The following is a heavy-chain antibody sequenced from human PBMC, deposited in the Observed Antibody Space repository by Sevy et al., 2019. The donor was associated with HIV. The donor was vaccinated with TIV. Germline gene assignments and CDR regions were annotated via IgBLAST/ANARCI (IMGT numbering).Heavy chain of an antibody. Sequence: GGSLRLACAASGFTFSNYWMHWVRQAPGKGLVWVSRIKTDGSNRDSADSVKGRFFISRDNAKNLLYLQMNSLRAEDTAVYYCAREGDTVLVPTAVDAFDFWAQGTMVTVSS. J-gene: IGHJ3*01. CDR1: GFTFSNYW. CDR2: IKTDGSNR. CDR3: AREGDTVLVPTAVDAFDF. D-gene: IGHD2-2*01. V-gene: IGHV3-74*01.